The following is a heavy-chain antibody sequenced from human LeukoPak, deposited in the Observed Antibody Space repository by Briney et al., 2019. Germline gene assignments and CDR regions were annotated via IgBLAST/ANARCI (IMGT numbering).Heavy chain of an antibody. Sequence: HSGGSLRLSCAASGFTFSSYAMSWVRQAPGKGLEWVSGISGSGGSTYYADYVKGRFTISRDNSKITLYLQMNSLRAEGTAVYYCAKRDSYYYDSSGYFDSWGQGALVTVSS. CDR2: ISGSGGST. J-gene: IGHJ4*02. CDR3: AKRDSYYYDSSGYFDS. CDR1: GFTFSSYA. V-gene: IGHV3-23*01. D-gene: IGHD3-22*01.